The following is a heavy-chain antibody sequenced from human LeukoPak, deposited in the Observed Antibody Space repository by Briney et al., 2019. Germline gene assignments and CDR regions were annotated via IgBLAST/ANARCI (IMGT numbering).Heavy chain of an antibody. Sequence: PSETLSLTCTVSGGSISSSSYYWGWIRQPPGKGLEWIGSIYYSGSTYYNPSLKSRVTISVDTSKNQFSLKLSSVTAADTAVYYCARSVMGSPYYFDYWGQGTLVTVSS. D-gene: IGHD1-26*01. CDR3: ARSVMGSPYYFDY. CDR2: IYYSGST. J-gene: IGHJ4*02. CDR1: GGSISSSSYY. V-gene: IGHV4-39*07.